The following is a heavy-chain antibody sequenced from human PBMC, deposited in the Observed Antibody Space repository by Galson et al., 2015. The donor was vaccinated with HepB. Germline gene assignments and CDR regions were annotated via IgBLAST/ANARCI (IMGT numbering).Heavy chain of an antibody. J-gene: IGHJ6*02. CDR1: GGTFSSYA. D-gene: IGHD3-10*01. V-gene: IGHV1-69*04. CDR2: IIPILGIA. CDR3: ARDVFTMVRGALQAGYYYYGMDV. Sequence: SVKVSCKASGGTFSSYAISWVRQAPGQGLEWMGRIIPILGIANYAQKFQGRVTITADKSTSTAYMELSSLRSEDTAVYYCARDVFTMVRGALQAGYYYYGMDVWGQGTTVTVSS.